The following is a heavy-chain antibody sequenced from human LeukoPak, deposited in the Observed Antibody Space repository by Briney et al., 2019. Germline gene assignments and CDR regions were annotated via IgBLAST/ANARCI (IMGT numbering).Heavy chain of an antibody. CDR1: GYTFMSYD. J-gene: IGHJ3*02. V-gene: IGHV1-8*01. CDR2: MNPNSGNT. Sequence: ASVKVSCKASGYTFMSYDINWVRQATVQGLEWMGWMNPNSGNTGYAQKFQGRVTMTRNTSISTAYMELSSLGSEDTAVYYCARGRQGDAFDIWGQGTMVTVSS. CDR3: ARGRQGDAFDI.